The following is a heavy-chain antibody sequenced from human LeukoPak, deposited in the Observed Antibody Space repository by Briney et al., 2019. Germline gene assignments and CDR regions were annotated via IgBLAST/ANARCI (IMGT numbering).Heavy chain of an antibody. Sequence: PGGSLRLSCAASGFTPSTHWMIWLRQAPGKGLEWVANIKQDGSEKYYVDSVKGRFIISRDNAKNSLYLQMNSLRAEDTAVYYCANALGAHYFDSWGQGTLVTVSS. CDR3: ANALGAHYFDS. CDR1: GFTPSTHW. D-gene: IGHD1-26*01. J-gene: IGHJ4*02. V-gene: IGHV3-7*05. CDR2: IKQDGSEK.